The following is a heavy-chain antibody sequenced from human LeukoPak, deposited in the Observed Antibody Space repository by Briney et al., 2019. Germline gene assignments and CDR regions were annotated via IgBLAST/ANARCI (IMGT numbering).Heavy chain of an antibody. CDR2: IIPIFGTA. CDR3: ARDFWSGYSFDY. Sequence: SVKVSCKASGGTFSSYAISWVRQAPGQGLERMGGIIPIFGTANYAQKFQGRVTITADESTSTAYMELSSLRSEDTAVYYCARDFWSGYSFDYWGQGTLVTVSS. CDR1: GGTFSSYA. D-gene: IGHD3-3*01. J-gene: IGHJ4*02. V-gene: IGHV1-69*01.